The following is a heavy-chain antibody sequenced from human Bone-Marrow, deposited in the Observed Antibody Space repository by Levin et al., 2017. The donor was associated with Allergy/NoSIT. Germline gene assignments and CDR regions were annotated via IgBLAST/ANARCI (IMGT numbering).Heavy chain of an antibody. CDR3: ARHKWGADSSLEF. D-gene: IGHD3-22*01. V-gene: IGHV4-39*01. CDR1: GGSINSIQYY. Sequence: SETLSLTCTVAGGSINSIQYYWGWIRQPPGKGLEWIGSINYSGGTYYTPSLKSRVTLSVDTAKNHFSLKLTSVTAADSAVYYCARHKWGADSSLEFWGQGTLVTVSS. CDR2: INYSGGT. J-gene: IGHJ4*02.